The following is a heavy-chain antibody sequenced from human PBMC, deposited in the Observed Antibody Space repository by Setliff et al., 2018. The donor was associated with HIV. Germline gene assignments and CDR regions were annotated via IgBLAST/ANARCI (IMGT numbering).Heavy chain of an antibody. V-gene: IGHV1-3*01. Sequence: ASVKVSCKASGYTFTSYVMHWVRQAPGQRLEWMGWINAGNGNTKYSQKFQGRVTFTRDTSASTAYMELSSLRSEDTAVYYCASGFRATVPDYWGQGTLVTVSS. D-gene: IGHD4-17*01. CDR1: GYTFTSYV. CDR2: INAGNGNT. CDR3: ASGFRATVPDY. J-gene: IGHJ4*02.